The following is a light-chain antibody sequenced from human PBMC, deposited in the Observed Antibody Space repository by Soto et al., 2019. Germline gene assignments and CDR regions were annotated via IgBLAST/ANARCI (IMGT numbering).Light chain of an antibody. J-gene: IGKJ1*01. Sequence: EIVLTQSPATLSLSPGDRATLSCRASQRIGTYLAWYQQKAGQAPSLLIYDTSNRATGTPTRFSGSGSGTDFTLTISSLEPEDFAVYFCQHRSNSPPTWTFGQGTKVEIK. V-gene: IGKV3-11*01. CDR1: QRIGTY. CDR3: QHRSNSPPTWT. CDR2: DTS.